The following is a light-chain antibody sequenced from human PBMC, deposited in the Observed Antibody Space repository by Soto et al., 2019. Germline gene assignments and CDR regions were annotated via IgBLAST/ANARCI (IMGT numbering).Light chain of an antibody. J-gene: IGLJ1*01. CDR3: NSYTGSSTRFV. CDR1: SSDVGAYNY. CDR2: EVS. Sequence: QSALTQPASVSGSPGQSVTIFCTGTSSDVGAYNYVSWYQQHPGKAPKLMIYEVSNRPSGVSNRFSGSKSGNTASLTISGLQAEDEADYYCNSYTGSSTRFVFGTGTKVTVL. V-gene: IGLV2-14*01.